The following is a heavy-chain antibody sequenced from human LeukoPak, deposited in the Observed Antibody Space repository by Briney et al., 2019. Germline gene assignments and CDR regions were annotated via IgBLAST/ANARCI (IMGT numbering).Heavy chain of an antibody. J-gene: IGHJ4*02. CDR3: TRERPCSSGGCFLHDFEH. CDR1: GFTFRNYW. CDR2: ISSDGGNT. Sequence: GGSLRLSCVASGFTFRNYWMHWVRQAPGAGLEWVSRISSDGGNTVYADSVRGRFTISRGNAKNTLYLQMNSLRAEDTAVYFCTRERPCSSGGCFLHDFEHWGQGTLVTVSS. D-gene: IGHD2-15*01. V-gene: IGHV3-74*01.